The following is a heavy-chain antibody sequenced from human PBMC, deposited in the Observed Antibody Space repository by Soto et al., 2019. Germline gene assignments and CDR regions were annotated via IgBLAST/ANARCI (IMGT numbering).Heavy chain of an antibody. CDR1: GVSISSSSW. D-gene: IGHD3-10*01. J-gene: IGHJ4*02. V-gene: IGHV4-4*02. Sequence: QVQLQESGPGLVKPSGTLSLTCAVSGVSISSSSWWSCVRQPPGEGLEWIGEIYHGGSTYYNPSLKSRVAISVDKSKNQFSLNLRSVTAADTAVYYCAGGFGSGHYDYWGQGTLVSVSS. CDR2: IYHGGST. CDR3: AGGFGSGHYDY.